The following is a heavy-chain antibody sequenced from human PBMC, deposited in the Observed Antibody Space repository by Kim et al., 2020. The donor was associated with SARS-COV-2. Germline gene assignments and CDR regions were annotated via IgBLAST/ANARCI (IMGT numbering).Heavy chain of an antibody. Sequence: GGSLRLSCAASGFTFDDYAMHWVRQAPGKGLEWVSGISWNSGSIGYAGSVKGRFTISRDNAKNSLYLQMNSLRAEDTALYYCAKWDSRIDAFDIWGQGTMVTVSS. J-gene: IGHJ3*02. CDR2: ISWNSGSI. V-gene: IGHV3-9*01. CDR1: GFTFDDYA. CDR3: AKWDSRIDAFDI. D-gene: IGHD6-13*01.